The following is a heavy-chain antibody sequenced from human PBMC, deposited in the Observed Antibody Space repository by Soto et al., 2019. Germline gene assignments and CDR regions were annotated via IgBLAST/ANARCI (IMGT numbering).Heavy chain of an antibody. CDR1: GFTFSAYW. CDR3: AIITRGFSMDV. V-gene: IGHV3-7*01. D-gene: IGHD1-20*01. CDR2: IKHDGSEK. J-gene: IGHJ6*02. Sequence: EVQLVESGGGLVQPGGSLRLSCAASGFTFSAYWMSWVLQTPGKGLEWVANIKHDGSEKYYVDCVKGRCTISRDNAKNSLFLEMNSLSAEDTAVFYCAIITRGFSMDVWGQGTTVTVSS.